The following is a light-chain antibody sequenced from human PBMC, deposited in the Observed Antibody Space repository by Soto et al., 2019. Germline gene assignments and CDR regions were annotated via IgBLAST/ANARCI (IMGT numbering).Light chain of an antibody. CDR1: QSVSSN. Sequence: EIVMTQSPATLSVSPGERATLSCLASQSVSSNLSWYQQKPGQAPRLHIYGASTRATGIPARFSGSGSGTEFTLTSISLQSEDFAVYYCQQYNNWPPYTFGQGTKLEIK. CDR3: QQYNNWPPYT. V-gene: IGKV3-15*01. CDR2: GAS. J-gene: IGKJ2*01.